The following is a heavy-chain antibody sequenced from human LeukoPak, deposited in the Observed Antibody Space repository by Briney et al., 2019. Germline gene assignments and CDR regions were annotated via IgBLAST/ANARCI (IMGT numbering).Heavy chain of an antibody. D-gene: IGHD6-6*01. CDR1: GFTFSNSW. CDR3: VRALGSSSADF. Sequence: GGSLRLSCAASGFTFSNSWMSWVRQAPGKGLEWVAHINQDGSEKYYVDSVEGRFTISRDNAKNSLSLQMDSLRGEDTAVYFCVRALGSSSADFWGQGTLVTVSS. J-gene: IGHJ4*02. CDR2: INQDGSEK. V-gene: IGHV3-7*01.